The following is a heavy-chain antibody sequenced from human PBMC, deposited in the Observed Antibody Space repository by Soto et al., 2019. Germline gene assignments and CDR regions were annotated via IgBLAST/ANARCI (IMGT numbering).Heavy chain of an antibody. J-gene: IGHJ4*02. Sequence: GASVKVSCKASGYTFTSYAMHWVRQAPGQRLEWMGWINAGNGNTKYSQKFQGRVTITRDTSASTAYMELSSLRSEDTAVYYCATEYYFGSGSYKFEYWGQGTLVTVSS. D-gene: IGHD3-10*01. CDR2: INAGNGNT. CDR3: ATEYYFGSGSYKFEY. V-gene: IGHV1-3*01. CDR1: GYTFTSYA.